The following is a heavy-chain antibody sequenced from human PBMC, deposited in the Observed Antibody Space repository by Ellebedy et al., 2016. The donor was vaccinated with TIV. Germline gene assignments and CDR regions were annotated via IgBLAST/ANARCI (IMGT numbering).Heavy chain of an antibody. CDR1: GGSFSGYY. V-gene: IGHV4-59*10. J-gene: IGHJ4*02. CDR3: AGGIVGASGEIDY. D-gene: IGHD1-26*01. Sequence: SETLSLTXAVYGGSFSGYYWSWIRQPAGKGLEWIGRIYTSGSTNYNPSLKSRVTMSVDTSKNQFSLKLSSVTAADTAVYYCAGGIVGASGEIDYWGQGTLVTVSS. CDR2: IYTSGST.